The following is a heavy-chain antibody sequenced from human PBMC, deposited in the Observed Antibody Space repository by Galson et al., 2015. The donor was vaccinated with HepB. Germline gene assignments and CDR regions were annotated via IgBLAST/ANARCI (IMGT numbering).Heavy chain of an antibody. J-gene: IGHJ3*02. D-gene: IGHD5-24*01. V-gene: IGHV3-30-3*01. CDR3: ARRESGWHAFDI. Sequence: SLRLSCAASGFTLSSYGLHWVRQAPGKGLEWVAVISFGGTNKYYADSVKGRFTISRDDAKNTLYLQMNSLRAEDTAVYYCARRESGWHAFDIWGQGTMVTVSS. CDR1: GFTLSSYG. CDR2: ISFGGTNK.